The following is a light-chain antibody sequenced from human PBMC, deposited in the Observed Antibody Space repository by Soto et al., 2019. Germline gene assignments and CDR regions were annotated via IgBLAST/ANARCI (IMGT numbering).Light chain of an antibody. CDR1: QGINSW. CDR3: QQASSLPVT. V-gene: IGKV1-12*01. CDR2: AAS. J-gene: IGKJ5*01. Sequence: DIQMTQSPSSVSASVGDRVTITCRARQGINSWLAWYQQKPGKAPKLLIYAASSLQSGVPSRFSGSGSGTVFPPPIISLQPEDLVAYYCQQASSLPVTFGQRTRLEI.